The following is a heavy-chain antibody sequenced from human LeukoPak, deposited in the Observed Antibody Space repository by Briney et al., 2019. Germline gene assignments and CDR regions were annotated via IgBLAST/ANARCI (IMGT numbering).Heavy chain of an antibody. CDR2: ITIGVGST. J-gene: IGHJ4*02. CDR1: GFSFSSYA. D-gene: IGHD5-18*01. V-gene: IGHV3-23*01. Sequence: PGGSLRLSCAASGFSFSSYAMSWVRQAPGKGLEWVSGITIGVGSTYYADSVKGRFTISRDNSKNTLYLQMNSLRAEDTAVYYCAKAGGYSYGYYFDYWGQGMLVTVSS. CDR3: AKAGGYSYGYYFDY.